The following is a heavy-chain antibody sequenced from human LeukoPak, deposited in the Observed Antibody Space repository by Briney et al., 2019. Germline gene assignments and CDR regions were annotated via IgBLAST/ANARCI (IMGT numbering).Heavy chain of an antibody. D-gene: IGHD4-17*01. J-gene: IGHJ3*02. Sequence: GGSLRLSCAASGFTVSSNYMSWVRQAPGKGLEWVSVIYSGGSTYYADSVKGRFTISRDNSKNTLYLQMNSLRAEDTAVYYCARDGTVTPYAFDIWGRGTMVTVSS. V-gene: IGHV3-53*01. CDR2: IYSGGST. CDR1: GFTVSSNY. CDR3: ARDGTVTPYAFDI.